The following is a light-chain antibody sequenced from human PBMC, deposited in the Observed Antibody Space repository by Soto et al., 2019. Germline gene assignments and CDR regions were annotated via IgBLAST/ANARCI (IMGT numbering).Light chain of an antibody. CDR2: AAS. Sequence: DIQMTQSPSSLSASVGDRVTITCRASQSMSSYLNWYQQKPGKAPKLLIYAASSLQSGVPSRFSGSGSGTDFTLTISSLQPEDFATYSCQQSYSTPLTFGGGTKVEIK. V-gene: IGKV1-39*01. J-gene: IGKJ4*01. CDR3: QQSYSTPLT. CDR1: QSMSSY.